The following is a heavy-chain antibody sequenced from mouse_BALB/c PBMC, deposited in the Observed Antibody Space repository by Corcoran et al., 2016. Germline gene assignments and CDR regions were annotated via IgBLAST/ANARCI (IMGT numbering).Heavy chain of an antibody. CDR3: AYGNPEGFAY. CDR1: GYSFTGYY. V-gene: IGHV1-26*01. Sequence: EVQLQQSGPERVKPGASVKIFCKASGYSFTGYYMHWVKQSHVKSLEWIGRINPYNGTTSYNQNFKDKASLTVDKSSSTAYMELHSLTSEDSAVYYCAYGNPEGFAYWGQGTLVTVSA. J-gene: IGHJ3*01. D-gene: IGHD2-10*02. CDR2: INPYNGTT.